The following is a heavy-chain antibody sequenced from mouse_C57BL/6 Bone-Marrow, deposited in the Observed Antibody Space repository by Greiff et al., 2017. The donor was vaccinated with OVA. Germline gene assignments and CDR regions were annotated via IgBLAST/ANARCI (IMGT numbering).Heavy chain of an antibody. CDR3: AHYGSRLYLHY. CDR2: IAPSDSYI. V-gene: IGHV1-59*01. Sequence: VQLQQPGAELVRPVTSVKLSCKASGYTFTNYWMHWVKQRPGQGLEWIGVIAPSDSYINYNQKFKGRATLTVDTSSSTAYMHLSSLTSEDSAVYYCAHYGSRLYLHYWGQGTSLTVSS. J-gene: IGHJ2*02. CDR1: GYTFTNYW. D-gene: IGHD1-1*01.